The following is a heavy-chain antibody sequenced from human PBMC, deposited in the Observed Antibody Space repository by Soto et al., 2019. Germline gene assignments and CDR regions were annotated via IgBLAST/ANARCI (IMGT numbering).Heavy chain of an antibody. V-gene: IGHV4-38-2*01. Sequence: GSLRLSCAVSGFAFSSHAMSWVRQAPGKGLEWIGSIYHGGSTYYNPSLNSRVTLSIDMTNNHVSLILNSVTAADTAVYYCARVGPWVPYYYDSSPYTFENWFDPWGQGTLVTVSS. J-gene: IGHJ5*02. CDR3: ARVGPWVPYYYDSSPYTFENWFDP. CDR2: IYHGGST. D-gene: IGHD3-22*01. CDR1: GFAFSSHA.